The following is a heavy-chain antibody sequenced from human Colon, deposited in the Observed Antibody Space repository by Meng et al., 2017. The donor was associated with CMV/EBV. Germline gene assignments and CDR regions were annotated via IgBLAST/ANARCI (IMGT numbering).Heavy chain of an antibody. CDR2: ISWNSGTI. CDR3: AKDLYLGHCTSTTCYNGIDS. CDR1: GFTFDDYA. Sequence: SLKIFCAASGFTFDDYAMHWVRQAPGKGPEWVSGISWNSGTIGYADSVKGRFTISRDNAKNSLFLQMNSLRVEDTALYYCAKDLYLGHCTSTTCYNGIDSWGQGTLVTVSS. J-gene: IGHJ4*02. V-gene: IGHV3-9*01. D-gene: IGHD2-2*02.